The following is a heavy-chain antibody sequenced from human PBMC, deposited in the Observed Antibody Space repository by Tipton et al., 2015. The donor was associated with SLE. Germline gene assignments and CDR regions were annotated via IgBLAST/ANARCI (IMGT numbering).Heavy chain of an antibody. CDR3: ARRVVVPTAPFDY. CDR1: GGSISSSSYY. D-gene: IGHD2-2*01. CDR2: IYYSGST. V-gene: IGHV4-39*01. J-gene: IGHJ4*02. Sequence: LRLSCTVSGGSISSSSYYWGWIRQPPGKGLEWIGSIYYSGSTYYNPSLKSRVTISVDTSKNQFSLKLSSVTAADTAVYYCARRVVVPTAPFDYWGQGTLVTVSS.